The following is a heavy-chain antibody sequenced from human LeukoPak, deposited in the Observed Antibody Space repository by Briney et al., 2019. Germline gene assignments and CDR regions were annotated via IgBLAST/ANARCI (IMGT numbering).Heavy chain of an antibody. V-gene: IGHV4-39*01. D-gene: IGHD6-13*01. CDR1: GDSISSTSYY. CDR2: IYYSGTT. CDR3: ASYYDSSSWYSYFDY. J-gene: IGHJ4*02. Sequence: SETLSLTCAVSGDSISSTSYYWAWIRQPPGRGLEWIGTIYYSGTTYYNPSLKSRVTISVDTSKNQFSLKLSSVTAADTAVYYCASYYDSSSWYSYFDYWGQGTLVTVSS.